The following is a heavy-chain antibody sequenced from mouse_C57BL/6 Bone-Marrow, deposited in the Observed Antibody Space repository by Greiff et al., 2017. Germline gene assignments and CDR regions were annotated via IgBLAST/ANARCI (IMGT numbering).Heavy chain of an antibody. D-gene: IGHD2-5*01. J-gene: IGHJ1*03. V-gene: IGHV1-9*01. CDR1: GYTFTSYW. Sequence: VQLQQSGAELMKPGASVKLSCKATGYTFTSYWIEWVKQRPGPGLEWIGEILPGSGSTNYNAKFKSKATLTADTSSNTASMPLRSRTTEDSAIYYCARSNNCYWYNDDWGTGTTVTVSS. CDR2: ILPGSGST. CDR3: ARSNNCYWYNDD.